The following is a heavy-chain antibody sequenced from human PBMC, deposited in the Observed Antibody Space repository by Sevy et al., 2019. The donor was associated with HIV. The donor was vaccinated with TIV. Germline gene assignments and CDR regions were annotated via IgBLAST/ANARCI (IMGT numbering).Heavy chain of an antibody. Sequence: KQSQTLSLTCTVPGGSISSSSYYWGWIRQPPGKGLEWIGRNYYSGSTYYNPSLKSRVTISVDTSKNQFSLKLSAVTAADTAVYYCALISDIVVVPSAGNMDVWGQGTTVTVSS. CDR2: NYYSGST. D-gene: IGHD2-2*01. J-gene: IGHJ6*02. CDR3: ALISDIVVVPSAGNMDV. V-gene: IGHV4-39*01. CDR1: GGSISSSSYY.